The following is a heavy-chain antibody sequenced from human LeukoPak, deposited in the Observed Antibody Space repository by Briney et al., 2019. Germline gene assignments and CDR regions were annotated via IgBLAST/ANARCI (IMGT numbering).Heavy chain of an antibody. CDR3: ARVASTGPSGFDP. J-gene: IGHJ5*02. V-gene: IGHV1-69*06. CDR1: SYTFTNYA. D-gene: IGHD1-1*01. CDR2: IIPIFGTA. Sequence: ASVKVSCKASSYTFTNYAFTWVRQAPGQGLEWMGGIIPIFGTANYAQKFQGRVTITADKSTSTAYMELSSLRSEDTAVYYCARVASTGPSGFDPWGQGTLVTVSS.